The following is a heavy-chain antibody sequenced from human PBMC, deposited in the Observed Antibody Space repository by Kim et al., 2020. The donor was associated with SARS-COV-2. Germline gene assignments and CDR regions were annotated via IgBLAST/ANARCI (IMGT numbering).Heavy chain of an antibody. CDR2: MNPNSGNT. CDR3: ARGKGTVTTFIPRWFDP. CDR1: GYTFTSYD. Sequence: ASVKVSCKASGYTFTSYDINWVRQATGQGLEWMGWMNPNSGNTGYAQKFQGRVTMTRNTSISTAYMQLSSLRSEDTAVYYCARGKGTVTTFIPRWFDPWGQGRLVTVSS. J-gene: IGHJ5*02. V-gene: IGHV1-8*01. D-gene: IGHD4-17*01.